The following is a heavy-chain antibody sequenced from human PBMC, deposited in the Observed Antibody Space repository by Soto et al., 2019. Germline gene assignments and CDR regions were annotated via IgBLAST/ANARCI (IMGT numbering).Heavy chain of an antibody. J-gene: IGHJ4*02. D-gene: IGHD1-26*01. Sequence: GGSLRLSCTASGFTFNTHWMHWVRQAPGKGLVWVSRIYFDGITTNYADSVEGRLTVSRYNAKNTVYLHVNALRDEDTAVYYCARGGAMGVDYWGQGTLVTVSS. CDR2: IYFDGITT. CDR1: GFTFNTHW. CDR3: ARGGAMGVDY. V-gene: IGHV3-74*01.